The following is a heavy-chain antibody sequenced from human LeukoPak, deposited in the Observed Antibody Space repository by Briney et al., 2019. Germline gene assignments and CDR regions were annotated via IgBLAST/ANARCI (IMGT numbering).Heavy chain of an antibody. D-gene: IGHD3-10*01. CDR3: AKVMYYYGSGSHSYYYYYMDV. CDR2: IKEDGSEK. V-gene: IGHV3-7*01. J-gene: IGHJ6*03. CDR1: RFTFRDYY. Sequence: GGSLRLSCAASRFTFRDYYMTWVRQAPGRGLEWVANIKEDGSEKNYVDSVKGRFTISRDNAKNSVYLLLNSLTPEDTAVYYCAKVMYYYGSGSHSYYYYYMDVWGKGTTVTISS.